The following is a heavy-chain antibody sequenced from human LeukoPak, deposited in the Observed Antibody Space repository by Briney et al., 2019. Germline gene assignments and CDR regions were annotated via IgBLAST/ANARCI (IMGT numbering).Heavy chain of an antibody. Sequence: ASVNVSCKASGYTFTSYYMHWVRQAPGQGLEWMGIINPSGGSTSYAQKFQGRVTMTRDTSTSTVYMELRSLTSEDTAVYYCARGPPVREQQLDYWGQGTLVTVSS. CDR3: ARGPPVREQQLDY. J-gene: IGHJ4*02. D-gene: IGHD1/OR15-1a*01. V-gene: IGHV1-46*01. CDR1: GYTFTSYY. CDR2: INPSGGST.